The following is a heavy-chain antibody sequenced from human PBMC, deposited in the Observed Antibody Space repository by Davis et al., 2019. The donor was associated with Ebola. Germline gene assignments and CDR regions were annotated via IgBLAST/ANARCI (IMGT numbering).Heavy chain of an antibody. CDR3: AKAVGYCTNGVCYFGLGWYFDL. CDR2: ISYDGSNK. V-gene: IGHV3-30*18. CDR1: GFTFSSYG. J-gene: IGHJ2*01. D-gene: IGHD2-8*01. Sequence: GGSLRLSCAASGFTFSSYGMHWVRQAPGKGLEWVALISYDGSNKYDADSVKGRFTISRDNSKNTLYLQMNSLRAEDTAVYYCAKAVGYCTNGVCYFGLGWYFDLWGRGTLVTVSS.